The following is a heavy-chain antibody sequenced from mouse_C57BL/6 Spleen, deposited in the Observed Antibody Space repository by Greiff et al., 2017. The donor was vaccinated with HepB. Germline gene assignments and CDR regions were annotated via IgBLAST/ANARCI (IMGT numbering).Heavy chain of an antibody. J-gene: IGHJ1*03. V-gene: IGHV1-19*01. CDR1: GYTFTDYY. CDR2: INPYNGGT. Sequence: EVQLQQSGPVLVKPGASVKMSCKASGYTFTDYYMNWVKQSHGKSLEWIGVINPYNGGTSYNQKFKGKATLTVDKSSSTAYMELNSLTSEDSAVYYCARGAYDYDGYWYFDVWGTGTTVTVSS. CDR3: ARGAYDYDGYWYFDV. D-gene: IGHD2-4*01.